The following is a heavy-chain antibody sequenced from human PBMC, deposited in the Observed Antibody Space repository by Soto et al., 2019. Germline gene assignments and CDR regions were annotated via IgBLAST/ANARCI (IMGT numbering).Heavy chain of an antibody. CDR2: MNPNSGNT. J-gene: IGHJ4*02. CDR1: GYTFTSYD. CDR3: ARGLSSGWYGGHYFDY. Sequence: QVQLVQSGAEVKKPGASVKVSCKASGYTFTSYDINWVRPATGQGLEWMGWMNPNSGNTGYAQKFQGRVTMTRNTSISTAYMELSSLRSEDTAVYYCARGLSSGWYGGHYFDYWGQGTLVTVSS. V-gene: IGHV1-8*01. D-gene: IGHD6-19*01.